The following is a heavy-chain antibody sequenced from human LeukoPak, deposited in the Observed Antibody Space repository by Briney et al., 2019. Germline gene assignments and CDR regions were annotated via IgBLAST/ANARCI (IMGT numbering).Heavy chain of an antibody. D-gene: IGHD3-22*01. V-gene: IGHV4-59*11. J-gene: IGHJ3*02. CDR2: IFYVGST. Sequence: SETLSLTCTVSGDSIGSHYWSWIRQPPGKGLEWIGYIFYVGSTYYNPSLKSRVTISVDTSKSQFSLKLNSVTAADTAVYYCARDYYDSRGEAFDIWGQGTMVTVSS. CDR1: GDSIGSHY. CDR3: ARDYYDSRGEAFDI.